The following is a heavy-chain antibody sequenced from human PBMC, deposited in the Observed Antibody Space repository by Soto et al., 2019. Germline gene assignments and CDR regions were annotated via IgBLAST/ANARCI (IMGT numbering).Heavy chain of an antibody. CDR2: IKSKTDGGTT. CDR3: PRPTPLDFLTGYSPIRYYYYVMDV. D-gene: IGHD3-9*01. V-gene: IGHV3-15*01. Sequence: PGGSLRLSCAASGFTFSNAWMSWVRQAPGKGLEWVGRIKSKTDGGTTDYAAPMKGRFTISRGDSKNTLYLQMNSLKTEDTAVYYCPRPTPLDFLTGYSPIRYYYYVMDVWGQGTTVTVSS. J-gene: IGHJ6*02. CDR1: GFTFSNAW.